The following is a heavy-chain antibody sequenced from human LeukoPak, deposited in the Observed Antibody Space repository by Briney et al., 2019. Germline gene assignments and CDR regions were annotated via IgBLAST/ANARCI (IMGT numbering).Heavy chain of an antibody. CDR3: ARSWGTSGWENFDY. CDR2: INSDGSDT. J-gene: IGHJ4*02. CDR1: GFTSSNYW. Sequence: GGSLRLSCAASGFTSSNYWMHWVRQAPGKGLVWVSRINSDGSDTSYADSVKGRFTISRENAKNTLYLQMNSLRAEDTAVYYCARSWGTSGWENFDYWGQGTLVTVSS. V-gene: IGHV3-74*01. D-gene: IGHD6-19*01.